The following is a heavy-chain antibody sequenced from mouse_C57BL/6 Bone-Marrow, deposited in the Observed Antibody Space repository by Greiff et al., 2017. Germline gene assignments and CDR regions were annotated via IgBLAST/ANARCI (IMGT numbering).Heavy chain of an antibody. J-gene: IGHJ3*01. V-gene: IGHV1-26*01. CDR3: ALVARSAY. Sequence: EVHLQQSGPELVKPGASVKISCKASGYTFTDYYMNWVKQSHGKSLEWIGDINPNNGGTSYNQKFKGKATLTVDKSSSTAYMELRSLTSEDSAVYYCALVARSAYWGQGTLVTVSA. D-gene: IGHD1-1*01. CDR1: GYTFTDYY. CDR2: INPNNGGT.